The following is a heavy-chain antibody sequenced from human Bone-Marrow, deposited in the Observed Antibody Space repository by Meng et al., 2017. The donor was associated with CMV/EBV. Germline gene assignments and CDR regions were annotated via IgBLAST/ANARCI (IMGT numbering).Heavy chain of an antibody. V-gene: IGHV1-69*05. CDR3: AREVSYGGNLFVSGQFDY. CDR2: IIPIFGTA. D-gene: IGHD4-23*01. CDR1: GGTFSSYA. J-gene: IGHJ4*02. Sequence: SAKVSCKASGGTFSSYAISWVRQAAGQGLEWMGGIIPIFGTANYAQKFQGRVTITTDESTSTAYMELISLRSEDTAVYYCAREVSYGGNLFVSGQFDYWGQGTLVTVSS.